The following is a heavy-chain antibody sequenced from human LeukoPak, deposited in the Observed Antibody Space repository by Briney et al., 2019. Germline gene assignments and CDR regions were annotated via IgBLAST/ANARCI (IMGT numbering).Heavy chain of an antibody. CDR2: INPNSADA. D-gene: IGHD2-15*01. CDR3: ARDRLRLGYERTNWFDP. V-gene: IGHV1-2*02. J-gene: IGHJ5*02. CDR1: GYTFTGYY. Sequence: ASVKVSCKASGYTFTGYYIHWVRLAPGQGPEWMGWINPNSADANYAQSFQGRVTMTRDTATDTAYMELSSLRSDDTAVYYCARDRLRLGYERTNWFDPWGQGTLVTVSS.